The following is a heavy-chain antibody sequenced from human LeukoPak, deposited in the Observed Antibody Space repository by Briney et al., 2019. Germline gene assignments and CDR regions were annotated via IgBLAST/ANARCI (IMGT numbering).Heavy chain of an antibody. CDR1: GFTFSSNY. CDR2: IYSGGSK. V-gene: IGHV3-53*01. Sequence: PGGSLRLSCAASGFTFSSNYMSWVRQAPGKGLEWVSVIYSGGSKYYSDSVKGRFTISRDNSKNTLYLQMNSLRAEDTAVYYCARLYGSGIHYNSYFDYWGQGTLVTVSS. J-gene: IGHJ4*02. CDR3: ARLYGSGIHYNSYFDY. D-gene: IGHD3-10*01.